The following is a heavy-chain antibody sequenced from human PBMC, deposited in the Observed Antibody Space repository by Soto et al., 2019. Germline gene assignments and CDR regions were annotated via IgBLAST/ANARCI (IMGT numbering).Heavy chain of an antibody. V-gene: IGHV3-53*04. CDR3: ARGQIMTTVTTAAFDI. CDR2: IYSGGST. CDR1: GFTVSSNY. J-gene: IGHJ3*02. D-gene: IGHD4-17*01. Sequence: GGSLRLSCAASGFTVSSNYMSWVRQAPGKGLEWVSVIYSGGSTYYADSVKGRFTISRHNSKNTLYLQMNSLRAEDTAVYYCARGQIMTTVTTAAFDIWGQGTMVTVSS.